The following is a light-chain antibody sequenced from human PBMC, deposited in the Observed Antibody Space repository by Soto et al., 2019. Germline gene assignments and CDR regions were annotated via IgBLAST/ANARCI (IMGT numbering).Light chain of an antibody. V-gene: IGKV1-5*03. CDR2: KTS. J-gene: IGKJ4*01. CDR1: QTISSW. CDR3: QQYKSFSLT. Sequence: DIQMTQSPSTLSGSVGDRVTITCRASQTISSWLAWYQQKPGKAPNLLIYKTSNLESGVPSRFSGSGSGTEFSLTISSLQPDDFATYYCQQYKSFSLTFGGGTKVEIK.